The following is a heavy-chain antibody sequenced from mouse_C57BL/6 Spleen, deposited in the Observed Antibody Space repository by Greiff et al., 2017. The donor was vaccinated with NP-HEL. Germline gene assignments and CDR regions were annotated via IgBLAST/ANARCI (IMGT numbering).Heavy chain of an antibody. J-gene: IGHJ3*01. CDR1: GYTFTSYW. Sequence: VQLQQPGAELVKPGASVKLSCKASGYTFTSYWMQGVKQRPGQGLEWIGEIDPSDSYNNYNQKFKGKGNLTVDTSSSTAYMQLSSLTSEDSAVYYCARRWSGFAYWGQGTLVTVSA. D-gene: IGHD2-3*01. CDR3: ARRWSGFAY. CDR2: IDPSDSYN. V-gene: IGHV1-50*01.